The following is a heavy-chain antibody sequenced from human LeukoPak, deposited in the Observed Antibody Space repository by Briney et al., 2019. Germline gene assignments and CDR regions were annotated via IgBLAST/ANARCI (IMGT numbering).Heavy chain of an antibody. J-gene: IGHJ4*02. CDR1: GDSVPSNSAS. Sequence: SQTLSLTCAISGDSVPSNSASWNWIRQSPSRGLEWLGRTYYRSKWFYDYALSVKSRITINPDTSKNQVSLQLNSVTPEDTAVYFCARGSTLDYWGQGTLVTVSS. CDR3: ARGSTLDY. V-gene: IGHV6-1*01. D-gene: IGHD2-2*01. CDR2: TYYRSKWFY.